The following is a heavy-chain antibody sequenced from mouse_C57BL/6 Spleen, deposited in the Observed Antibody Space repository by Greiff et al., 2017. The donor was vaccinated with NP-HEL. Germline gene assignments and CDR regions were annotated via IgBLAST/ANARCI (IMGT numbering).Heavy chain of an antibody. V-gene: IGHV1-55*01. D-gene: IGHD2-3*01. Sequence: QVQLQQPGAELVKPGASVKMSCKASGYTFTSYWLTWVKQRPGQGLEWTGDIYPGSGSTHYHEKFKSKDTLTVDTSSSTADMQLSSLTSEDSAVYDCARIRSPAMMVTTEYFDVWGTGTTVNDAS. CDR1: GYTFTSYW. J-gene: IGHJ1*03. CDR3: ARIRSPAMMVTTEYFDV. CDR2: IYPGSGST.